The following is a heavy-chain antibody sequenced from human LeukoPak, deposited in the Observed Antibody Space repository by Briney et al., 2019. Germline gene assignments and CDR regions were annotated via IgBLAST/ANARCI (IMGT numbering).Heavy chain of an antibody. CDR1: GGTFSSYA. D-gene: IGHD2-15*01. CDR3: ARDGPYCSGGSCYLRSFDY. CDR2: TIPILGTA. V-gene: IGHV1-69*01. J-gene: IGHJ4*02. Sequence: GASVTVSCKASGGTFSSYAISWVRQAPGQGLEWMGGTIPILGTANYARRFQGRVTITADESTSTAYMELSSLRSEDTAVYYCARDGPYCSGGSCYLRSFDYWGQGTLVTVSS.